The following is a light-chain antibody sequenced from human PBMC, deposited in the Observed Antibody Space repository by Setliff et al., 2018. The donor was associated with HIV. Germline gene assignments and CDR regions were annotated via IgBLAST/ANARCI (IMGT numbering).Light chain of an antibody. J-gene: IGLJ1*01. V-gene: IGLV2-14*01. CDR1: NSDVGCYNY. CDR2: EVS. CDR3: SLYRSNNPYV. Sequence: QSVLTQPAAVSGAPGPSITISCTGTNSDVGCYNYVSWYQQYPGKAPKLMIYEVSTRPSGASNRCSGSMSGSTASLTISGLQAEDEAEYYCSLYRSNNPYVVATGTKVTVL.